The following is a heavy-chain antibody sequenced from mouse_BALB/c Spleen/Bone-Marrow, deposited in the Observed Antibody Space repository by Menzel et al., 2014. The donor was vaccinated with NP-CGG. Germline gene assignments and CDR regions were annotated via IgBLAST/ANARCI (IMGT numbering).Heavy chain of an antibody. CDR3: ARDDYAY. J-gene: IGHJ3*01. D-gene: IGHD2-4*01. CDR2: IYPGNVNT. V-gene: IGHV1S56*01. CDR1: GYTFTSYY. Sequence: QVQLQQPGPELVKPGASVRISCKASGYTFTSYYIHWVKQRPGQGHEWIGWIYPGNVNTKYNEKFKGKATLTADKSSSTAYMQLSSLTSEDSAVYFCARDDYAYWGQGTLVTVSA.